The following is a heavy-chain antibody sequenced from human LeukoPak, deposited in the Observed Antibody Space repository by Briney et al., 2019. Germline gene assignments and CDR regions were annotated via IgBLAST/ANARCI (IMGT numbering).Heavy chain of an antibody. D-gene: IGHD3-22*01. Sequence: GSLRLSCAASGFTFSDYYMSWIRQAPGKGLEWVSYISSSGSYIYYADSVKGRFTISRDNAENSLYLQMNSLRAEDTAVYYCARASATYYYDSSGSLFDYWGQGTLVTISS. J-gene: IGHJ4*02. V-gene: IGHV3-11*04. CDR3: ARASATYYYDSSGSLFDY. CDR1: GFTFSDYY. CDR2: ISSSGSYI.